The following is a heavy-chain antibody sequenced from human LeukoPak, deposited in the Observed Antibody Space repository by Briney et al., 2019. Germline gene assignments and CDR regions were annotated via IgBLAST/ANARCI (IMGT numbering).Heavy chain of an antibody. V-gene: IGHV4-4*02. J-gene: IGHJ6*03. CDR2: IYHSGST. Sequence: SGTLSLTCAVSGGSISSSNWWSWVRQPPGKGLEWIREIYHSGSTNYNPSLKSRVTISVDKSKNQFSLKLTSVTAADTAVYYCARDVSGSYYSYYYMDVWGKGTTVTVSS. D-gene: IGHD1-26*01. CDR1: GGSISSSNW. CDR3: ARDVSGSYYSYYYMDV.